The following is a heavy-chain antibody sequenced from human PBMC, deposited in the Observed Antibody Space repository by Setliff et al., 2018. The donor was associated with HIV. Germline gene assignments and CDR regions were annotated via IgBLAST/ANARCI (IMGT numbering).Heavy chain of an antibody. Sequence: ASVKVSCKASGYSFTKYEINWVRQAPGQGLEWLGWVSPSIGNSDFAQKFKGRISLTTDTSIRTAYMELRGLKSDDTAVYFCARRGEERNMITGALDVWGQGSLVTVS. D-gene: IGHD3-16*01. CDR1: GYSFTKYE. J-gene: IGHJ3*01. V-gene: IGHV1-8*01. CDR3: ARRGEERNMITGALDV. CDR2: VSPSIGNS.